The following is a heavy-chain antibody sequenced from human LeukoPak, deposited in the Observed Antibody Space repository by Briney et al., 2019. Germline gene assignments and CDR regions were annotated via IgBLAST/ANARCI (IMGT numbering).Heavy chain of an antibody. CDR1: GGSISSGGYY. Sequence: PSQTLSLTCTVSGGSISSGGYYWSWIRQHPGKGLEWIGYIYYSGSTYYNPSLKSRVTISVDTSKNQFSLKLSSVTAADTAVYYCARDARRYYDSSGYYRYFDYWGQGTLVTVPS. CDR2: IYYSGST. CDR3: ARDARRYYDSSGYYRYFDY. D-gene: IGHD3-22*01. J-gene: IGHJ4*02. V-gene: IGHV4-31*03.